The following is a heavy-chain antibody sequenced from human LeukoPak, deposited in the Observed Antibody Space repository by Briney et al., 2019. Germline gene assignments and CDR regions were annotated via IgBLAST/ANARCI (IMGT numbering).Heavy chain of an antibody. CDR1: GFTFSSYA. CDR2: ISGSGGST. J-gene: IGHJ4*02. V-gene: IGHV3-23*01. D-gene: IGHD6-13*01. Sequence: GGSLRLSCAASGFTFSSYAVNWVRQAPGKGLEWVSGISGSGGSTYYADSVKGRFTISRDNSKNTLYVQMNSLRAEDTAVYYCARADSNWHLYYFDYWGQGALVTVPS. CDR3: ARADSNWHLYYFDY.